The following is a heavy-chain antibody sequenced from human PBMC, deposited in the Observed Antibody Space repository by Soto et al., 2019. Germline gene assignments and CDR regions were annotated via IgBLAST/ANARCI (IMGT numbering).Heavy chain of an antibody. D-gene: IGHD3-22*01. CDR3: ARQYYDSRSGDY. CDR2: ISSSGGTK. V-gene: IGHV3-11*01. Sequence: QVQLVESGGGLVKPGGSLRLSCAASGFSFSDYYMTWIRQAPGQGLEWVSYISSSGGTKYHADSVKGRFTISRDNAKNSLYLQMNSLRAEDTAVYYCARQYYDSRSGDYWGQGTLVTVSS. CDR1: GFSFSDYY. J-gene: IGHJ4*02.